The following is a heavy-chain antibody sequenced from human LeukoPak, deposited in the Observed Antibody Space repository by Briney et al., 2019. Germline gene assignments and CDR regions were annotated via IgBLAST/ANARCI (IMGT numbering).Heavy chain of an antibody. D-gene: IGHD6-19*01. CDR2: INHSGST. V-gene: IGHV4-34*01. Sequence: SETLSLTCAVYGGSFSGYYWSWIRQPPGKGLEWIGEINHSGSTNYNPSLKSRVTISVDTSKNQFSLKLSSVTAADTAVYYCARRLVAVAGTGPRFAFDIWGQGTMVTVSS. J-gene: IGHJ3*02. CDR1: GGSFSGYY. CDR3: ARRLVAVAGTGPRFAFDI.